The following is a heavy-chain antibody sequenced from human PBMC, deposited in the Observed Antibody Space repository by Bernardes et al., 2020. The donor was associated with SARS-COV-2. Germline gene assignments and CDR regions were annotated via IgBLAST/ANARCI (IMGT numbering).Heavy chain of an antibody. D-gene: IGHD6-19*01. CDR2: ISGSGGIT. V-gene: IGHV3-23*01. J-gene: IGHJ4*02. Sequence: GGPLRLCCAASGFMFSTYALSWVRKGPGKGLEWVSVISGSGGITYYADSVKGRFTISRDNSKNTVSLQMNSLRVDDTAIYYCAKDGHSSGWIDWGQGTLVTVSS. CDR1: GFMFSTYA. CDR3: AKDGHSSGWID.